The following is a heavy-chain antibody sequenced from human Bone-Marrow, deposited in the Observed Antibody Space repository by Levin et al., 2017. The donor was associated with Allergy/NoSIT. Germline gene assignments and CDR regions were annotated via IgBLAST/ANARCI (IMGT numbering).Heavy chain of an antibody. D-gene: IGHD6-19*01. J-gene: IGHJ4*02. V-gene: IGHV7-4-1*01. Sequence: ASVKVSCKASGYGFSTYAIHWVRRAPGQGLEWMSWINTNTGNPTYAQGFTGRFVFSLDTSVSTAYLQISSLKTEDTAIYYCARDWLGVTAVARSTLWFWGQGSLVTVSS. CDR2: INTNTGNP. CDR1: GYGFSTYA. CDR3: ARDWLGVTAVARSTLWF.